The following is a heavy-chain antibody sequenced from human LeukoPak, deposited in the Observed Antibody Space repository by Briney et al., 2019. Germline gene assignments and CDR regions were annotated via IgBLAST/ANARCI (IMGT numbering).Heavy chain of an antibody. CDR2: ISAYNGNT. D-gene: IGHD2-2*01. CDR1: GYTFTSYG. J-gene: IGHJ4*02. CDR3: ARGLPAAITYYFDY. Sequence: ASVKVSCKAPGYTFTSYGISWVRQAPGQGLEWMGWISAYNGNTNYAQKLQGRVTMTTDTSTSTAYMELRGLRSDDTAVHYCARGLPAAITYYFDYWGQGTLVTVSS. V-gene: IGHV1-18*01.